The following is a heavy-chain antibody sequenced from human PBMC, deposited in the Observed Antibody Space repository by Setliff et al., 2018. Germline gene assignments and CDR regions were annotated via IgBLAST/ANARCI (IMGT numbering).Heavy chain of an antibody. Sequence: PSETLSLTCAVYGDSLSGYYWSWIRQSPKKGLEWIGEIMPGRDTLYSPSLESRLTITIDTSKSQFSLKLSSVTAADTALYYCARPNCSGGDCYSSAFDVWGHGTAVTVSS. V-gene: IGHV4-34*12. CDR3: ARPNCSGGDCYSSAFDV. D-gene: IGHD2-15*01. CDR2: IMPGRDT. CDR1: GDSLSGYY. J-gene: IGHJ3*01.